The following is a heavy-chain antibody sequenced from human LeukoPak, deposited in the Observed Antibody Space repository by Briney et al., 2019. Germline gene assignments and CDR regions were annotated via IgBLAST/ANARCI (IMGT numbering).Heavy chain of an antibody. CDR2: ISSSSTYI. D-gene: IGHD2-15*01. V-gene: IGHV3-21*01. Sequence: GGSLRLSCAASGFTFNSYWMSWVRQAPGKGLEWVSSISSSSTYIYYADSLKGRFTISRDNAKNSLYLQMNSLRAEDTAVYYCIAYCSGGSCFDYWGQGTPVTVSS. CDR3: IAYCSGGSCFDY. J-gene: IGHJ4*02. CDR1: GFTFNSYW.